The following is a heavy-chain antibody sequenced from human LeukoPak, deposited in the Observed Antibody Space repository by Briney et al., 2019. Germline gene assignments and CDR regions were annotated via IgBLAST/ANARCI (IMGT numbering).Heavy chain of an antibody. V-gene: IGHV3-23*01. J-gene: IGHJ4*02. D-gene: IGHD6-6*01. CDR2: ITGSGDGT. Sequence: AXGFTXSXXAMSXVRQVPGKVPEWVAAITGSGDGTYYADSVKGRFTISRGNSKTTLYLQVNGLRAEDTAIYYCAKGSRSSRPYYFDHWGQGTLVTASS. CDR1: GFTXSXXA. CDR3: AKGSRSSRPYYFDH.